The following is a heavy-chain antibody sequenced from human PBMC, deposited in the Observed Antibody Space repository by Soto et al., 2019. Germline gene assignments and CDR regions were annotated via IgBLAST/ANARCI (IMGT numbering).Heavy chain of an antibody. J-gene: IGHJ5*02. CDR3: ARVVSSSWGPGRFDP. CDR2: IIPIFGTA. Sequence: ASVKVSCKASGGTFSSYAISWVRQAPGQGLEWMGGIIPIFGTANYAQKFQGRVTITADESTSTAYMELSSLRSEDTAVYYCARVVSSSWGPGRFDPWGQGTLVTVSS. CDR1: GGTFSSYA. V-gene: IGHV1-69*13. D-gene: IGHD6-13*01.